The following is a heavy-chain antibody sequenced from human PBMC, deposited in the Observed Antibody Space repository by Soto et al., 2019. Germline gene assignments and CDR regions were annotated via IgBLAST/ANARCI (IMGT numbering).Heavy chain of an antibody. J-gene: IGHJ4*02. CDR1: GFTFSSYG. V-gene: IGHV3-30*18. Sequence: PGGSLRLSCAASGFTFSSYGMHWVRQAPGKGLEWVAVISYDGSNKYYADSVKGRFTISRDNSKNTLYLQMNSLRAEDTAVYYCAKGGGLTNYDGSGTHYGFDYWGQGTLVTAPQ. D-gene: IGHD3-10*01. CDR3: AKGGGLTNYDGSGTHYGFDY. CDR2: ISYDGSNK.